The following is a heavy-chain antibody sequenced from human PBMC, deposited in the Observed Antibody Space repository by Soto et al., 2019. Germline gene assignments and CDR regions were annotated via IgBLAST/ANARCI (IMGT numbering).Heavy chain of an antibody. CDR3: ARTRGASFFDF. D-gene: IGHD1-26*01. CDR1: GGSISGADYY. V-gene: IGHV4-31*03. Sequence: SETLSLTCNVSGGSISGADYYWSWIRQHPGKGLEWIGYIFYSGASYYNYNSSLKSRLFMSLDPSKNNFFLKLTSVTAADTAVYYCARTRGASFFDFWGPGTLVTVSS. CDR2: IFYSGAS. J-gene: IGHJ4*02.